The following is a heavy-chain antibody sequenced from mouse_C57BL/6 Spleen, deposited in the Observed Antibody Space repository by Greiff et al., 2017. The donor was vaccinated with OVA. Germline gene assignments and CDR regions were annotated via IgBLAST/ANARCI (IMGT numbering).Heavy chain of an antibody. Sequence: QVQLQQPGAALVQPGASVPMSCKASGSTFPRYWITWVKQRPGQGLEWIGDIYPGSGSTNYNEKFKSKATLTVDTSASTAYMQLIRLTSEDSAVYYFAVITTVDYWGQGTTLTVSS. CDR3: AVITTVDY. CDR1: GSTFPRYW. CDR2: IYPGSGST. J-gene: IGHJ2*01. V-gene: IGHV1-55*01. D-gene: IGHD1-1*01.